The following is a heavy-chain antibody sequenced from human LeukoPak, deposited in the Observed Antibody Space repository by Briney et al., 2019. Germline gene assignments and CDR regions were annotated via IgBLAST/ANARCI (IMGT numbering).Heavy chain of an antibody. CDR3: ARDDDWNYEDY. V-gene: IGHV3-7*01. J-gene: IGHJ4*02. Sequence: GGSLRLSCAASGFTFSNYWMSWVRQAPGKGLEWVANINKDGSERNYVDSVKGRFTISRDNAKNSLYLQMNSLRAEDTAVYCCARDDDWNYEDYWGQGTLVTVSS. CDR2: INKDGSER. D-gene: IGHD1-7*01. CDR1: GFTFSNYW.